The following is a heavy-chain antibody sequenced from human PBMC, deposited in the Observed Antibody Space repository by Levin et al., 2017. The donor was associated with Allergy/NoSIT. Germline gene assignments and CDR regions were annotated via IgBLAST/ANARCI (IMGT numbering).Heavy chain of an antibody. D-gene: IGHD3-9*01. CDR1: GGTFNIYS. CDR3: ASATYYDILTGYLLY. CDR2: IIPIFGTA. J-gene: IGHJ4*02. Sequence: AASVKVSCKASGGTFNIYSISWVRQAPGQGLEWMGRIIPIFGTAHYAQKFQGRVSITADESTSTAYMELSSLRSDDTAVYYCASATYYDILTGYLLYWGQGTLVTVSS. V-gene: IGHV1-69*13.